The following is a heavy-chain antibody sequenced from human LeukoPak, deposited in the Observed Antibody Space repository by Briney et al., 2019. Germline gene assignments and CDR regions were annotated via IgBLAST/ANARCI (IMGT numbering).Heavy chain of an antibody. Sequence: PSETLSLTCTVSGGSISSSSYYWGWIRQPPGKGLEWIGSIYYSGSTYYNPSLKSRVTISVDTSKNQFSLKLSSVTAADTAVYYCARQSYDSSGYFSYWGQGTLVTVSS. CDR3: ARQSYDSSGYFSY. CDR1: GGSISSSSYY. V-gene: IGHV4-39*01. D-gene: IGHD3-22*01. CDR2: IYYSGST. J-gene: IGHJ4*02.